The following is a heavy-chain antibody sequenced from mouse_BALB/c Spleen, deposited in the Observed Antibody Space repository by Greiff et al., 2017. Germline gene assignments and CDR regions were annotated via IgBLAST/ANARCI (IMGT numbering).Heavy chain of an antibody. CDR2: IWAGGST. D-gene: IGHD2-3*01. CDR1: GFSLTSYG. CDR3: AREVYDSYAMDY. V-gene: IGHV2-9*02. J-gene: IGHJ4*01. Sequence: VKLVESGPGLVAPSQSLSITCTVSGFSLTSYGVHWVRQPPGKGLEWLGVIWAGGSTNYNSALMSRLSISKDNSKSQVFLKMNSLQTDDTAMYYCAREVYDSYAMDYWGQGTSVTVSA.